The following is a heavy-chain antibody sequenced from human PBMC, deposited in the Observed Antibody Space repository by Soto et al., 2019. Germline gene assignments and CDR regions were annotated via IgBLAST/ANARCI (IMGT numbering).Heavy chain of an antibody. V-gene: IGHV3-23*01. CDR1: GFTFSSYA. J-gene: IGHJ4*02. D-gene: IGHD5-12*01. Sequence: GGSLILSCAASGFTFSSYAMSWVRQATGKGLEWVSAISGSGGTTYYTDSVKGRFTISRDNSKNTLYLQMNSLRPEDTAIYYCVRDRSERYNSYDLSDYWGQGTLVTVSS. CDR2: ISGSGGTT. CDR3: VRDRSERYNSYDLSDY.